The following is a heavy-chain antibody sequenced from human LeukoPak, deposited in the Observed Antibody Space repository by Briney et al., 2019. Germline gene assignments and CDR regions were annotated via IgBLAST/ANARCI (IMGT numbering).Heavy chain of an antibody. CDR2: ISSSSSTI. J-gene: IGHJ4*02. D-gene: IGHD5-18*01. Sequence: GGSLRLSCAASGFTFSSYSMNWVRQAPGKGLEWVSYISSSSSTIYYADSVKGRFTTSRDNAKNSLYLQMSSLRDEDTAVYYCARGTIRYGSPGYWGQGTLVTVSS. V-gene: IGHV3-48*02. CDR3: ARGTIRYGSPGY. CDR1: GFTFSSYS.